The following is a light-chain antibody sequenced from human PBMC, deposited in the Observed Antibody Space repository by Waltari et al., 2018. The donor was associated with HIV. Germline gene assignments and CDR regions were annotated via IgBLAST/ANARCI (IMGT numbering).Light chain of an antibody. CDR2: QDS. J-gene: IGLJ1*01. V-gene: IGLV3-1*01. CDR1: KLGNRF. CDR3: QAWDTNTLV. Sequence: DLSQPASVSVSPGQTATVSCSGDKLGNRFVCWYRQRPGKSPELIIYQDSRRPSGISDRFSGSTSGTKATLTIRWTQSLDEGDYYCQAWDTNTLVFGGGTRVTVL.